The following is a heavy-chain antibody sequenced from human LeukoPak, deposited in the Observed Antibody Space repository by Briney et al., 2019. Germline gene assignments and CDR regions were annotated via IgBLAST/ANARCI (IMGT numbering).Heavy chain of an antibody. CDR2: IYHSGST. CDR3: ARDRITMVRGVNGMDV. CDR1: GGSISSSNW. Sequence: SETLSLTCAVSGGSISSSNWWSWVRPPPGKGLEWIGEIYHSGSTNYNPSLKSRVTISVDKSKNQFSLKLSSVTAADTAVYYCARDRITMVRGVNGMDVGGQGTTVTVSS. V-gene: IGHV4-4*02. J-gene: IGHJ6*02. D-gene: IGHD3-10*01.